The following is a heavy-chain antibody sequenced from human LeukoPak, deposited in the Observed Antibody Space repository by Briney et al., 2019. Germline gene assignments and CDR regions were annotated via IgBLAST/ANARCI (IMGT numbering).Heavy chain of an antibody. D-gene: IGHD1-26*01. J-gene: IGHJ4*02. CDR2: IYYSGST. V-gene: IGHV4-59*01. CDR1: GGSLSSYY. Sequence: PSETLSLTCTVSGGSLSSYYWSWIRQPPGKGLEWIAYIYYSGSTNYNPSLKSRVTISVDTSKNQFSLKVRSVTAADTAVYYCARGRSESYSDDYWGRGTLVTVSS. CDR3: ARGRSESYSDDY.